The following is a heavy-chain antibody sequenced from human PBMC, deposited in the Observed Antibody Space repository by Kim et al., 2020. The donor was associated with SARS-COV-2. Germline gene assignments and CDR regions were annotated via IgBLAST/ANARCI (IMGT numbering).Heavy chain of an antibody. CDR2: SNN. J-gene: IGHJ4*02. V-gene: IGHV3-33*01. D-gene: IGHD1-1*01. Sequence: SNNYDANSVKGRFTISRDNSKNTLSLQMNSLKAEDTAVYYCARGTGGDYWGQGTLVTVSS. CDR3: ARGTGGDY.